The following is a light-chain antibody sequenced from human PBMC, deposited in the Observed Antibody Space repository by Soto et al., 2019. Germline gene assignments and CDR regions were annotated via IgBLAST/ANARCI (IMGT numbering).Light chain of an antibody. Sequence: QPVLTQPPSASGSPGQSVTISCTGTSSDVGGYNYVSWYQQHPGKAPKLMIYEVSKRPSGVPDRFSGSKSGNTASLTVSGLQAEDEADYYCTSYAGDTSLGVLGGGTKVTVL. CDR1: SSDVGGYNY. CDR3: TSYAGDTSLGV. J-gene: IGLJ3*02. CDR2: EVS. V-gene: IGLV2-8*01.